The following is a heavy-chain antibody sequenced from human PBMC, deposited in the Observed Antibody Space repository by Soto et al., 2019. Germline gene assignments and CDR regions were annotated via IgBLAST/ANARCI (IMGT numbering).Heavy chain of an antibody. CDR3: TKSRRSVLMVYGFGGMDV. J-gene: IGHJ6*02. CDR2: ISGSGDGT. V-gene: IGHV3-23*01. D-gene: IGHD2-8*01. Sequence: AGGSLRLSCAALGFRVRDYAMSWVRQAPGKGLEWVSSISGSGDGTYYGDSVKGRFTLSRDTSQKTLYLQMNNLRGEDTAVYFCTKSRRSVLMVYGFGGMDVWGRGTTVTVSS. CDR1: GFRVRDYA.